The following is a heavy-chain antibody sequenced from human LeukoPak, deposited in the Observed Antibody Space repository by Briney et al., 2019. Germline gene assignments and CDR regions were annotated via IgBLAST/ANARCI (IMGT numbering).Heavy chain of an antibody. CDR1: GGSISSYY. CDR3: ARGDGYNYVDY. CDR2: IYYSGST. Sequence: SETLSLTCTVSGGSISSYYWSWIRQPPGKGLEWIGYIYYSGSTNYNPSLKSRVTISVDTSKNQFSLKLSSVTAADTAVYYCARGDGYNYVDYWGQGTLVTVSS. D-gene: IGHD5-24*01. J-gene: IGHJ4*02. V-gene: IGHV4-59*01.